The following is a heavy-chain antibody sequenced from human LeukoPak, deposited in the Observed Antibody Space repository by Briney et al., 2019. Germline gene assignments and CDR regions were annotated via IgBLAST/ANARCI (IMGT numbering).Heavy chain of an antibody. CDR1: GYSISSGYY. CDR3: ARWIHDQHYFDR. V-gene: IGHV4-38-2*02. CDR2: IYHSGST. J-gene: IGHJ5*02. Sequence: SETLSLTCTVSGYSISSGYYWGWIRQPPGKGLEWIGSIYHSGSTYYNPSLKSRVTISVDTSKNQFSLHLNSVTPEDTAVYFCARWIHDQHYFDRWGQGTLVTVSS. D-gene: IGHD5-12*01.